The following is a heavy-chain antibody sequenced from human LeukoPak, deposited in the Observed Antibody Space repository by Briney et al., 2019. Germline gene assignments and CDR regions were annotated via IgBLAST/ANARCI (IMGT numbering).Heavy chain of an antibody. CDR3: AKDIGSGWSFDY. CDR2: IKQDGSEE. J-gene: IGHJ4*02. Sequence: QSGGSLRLSCAASAFSFSDYWMTWVRQAPGKGLHWVAHIKQDGSEEYYVDSVKGRFTISRDNSKNSLYLQINSLRTEDTALYYCAKDIGSGWSFDYWGQGTLVTVSS. CDR1: AFSFSDYW. V-gene: IGHV3-7*05. D-gene: IGHD6-19*01.